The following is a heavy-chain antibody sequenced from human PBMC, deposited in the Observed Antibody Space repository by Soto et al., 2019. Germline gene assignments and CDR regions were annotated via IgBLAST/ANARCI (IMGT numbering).Heavy chain of an antibody. V-gene: IGHV3-64*01. Sequence: EVQLVESGGGLVQPGGSLRLSCAASGFTFSRYAMHWVRQAPGKGLEYVSPISSNGGSTYYAHSVKGRFTISRDNSKNTLYLQMGSLRPEDTAVYYCARGGRGYEFDYWGQGTLVTVSS. D-gene: IGHD5-12*01. CDR3: ARGGRGYEFDY. CDR2: ISSNGGST. J-gene: IGHJ4*02. CDR1: GFTFSRYA.